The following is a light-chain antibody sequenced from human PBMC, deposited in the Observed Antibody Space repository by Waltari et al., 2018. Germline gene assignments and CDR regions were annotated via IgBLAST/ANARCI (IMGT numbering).Light chain of an antibody. CDR2: GVS. CDR3: CSYAGTSYV. V-gene: IGLV2-23*02. Sequence: QSALTQPASVSGSPGQSITISCTGTSSDVGNYNLVSWSQQHPDKAPKLMIYGVSKRPSGVSNRFSGSKSGNTASLTISGLQAEDEADYYCCSYAGTSYVFGTGTKVTVL. CDR1: SSDVGNYNL. J-gene: IGLJ1*01.